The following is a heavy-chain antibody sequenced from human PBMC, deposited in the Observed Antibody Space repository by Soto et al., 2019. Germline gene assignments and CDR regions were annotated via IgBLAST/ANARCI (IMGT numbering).Heavy chain of an antibody. CDR3: VKDMTITVAGIIDY. Sequence: PGGSLRLSCAASGFTFSDNYMSWIRQAPGKGLEWVSYINSRSSSTNYADSVKGRFTISRDNAKNSLYLQMNSLRPDDTALYYCVKDMTITVAGIIDYWGLGTLVTVSS. V-gene: IGHV3-11*05. CDR2: INSRSSST. J-gene: IGHJ4*02. D-gene: IGHD6-19*01. CDR1: GFTFSDNY.